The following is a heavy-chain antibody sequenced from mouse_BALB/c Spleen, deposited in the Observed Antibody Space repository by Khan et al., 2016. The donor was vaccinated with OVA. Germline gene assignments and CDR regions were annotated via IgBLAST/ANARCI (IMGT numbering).Heavy chain of an antibody. J-gene: IGHJ3*01. Sequence: VELVESGAELARPGASVKLSCKASGYTFTDYYIDWVKQRTGQGLEWIGEINPGSGNSYYNEKFKGKATLTVDKSSNTAFVQLSSLTSDDSAVYFCAREWGAWFAYWGQGTLVTVSA. CDR3: AREWGAWFAY. CDR1: GYTFTDYY. V-gene: IGHV1-77*01. CDR2: INPGSGNS.